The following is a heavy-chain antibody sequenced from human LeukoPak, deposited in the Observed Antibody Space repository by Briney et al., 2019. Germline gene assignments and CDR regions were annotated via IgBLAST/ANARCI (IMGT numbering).Heavy chain of an antibody. J-gene: IGHJ6*03. CDR2: IIPIFGTA. V-gene: IGHV1-69*05. CDR3: ARVCSSTSCYASSYYMDL. Sequence: GAXVKVSCKASGGTFSSYAISWVRQAPGQGLEWMGRIIPIFGTANYAQKFQGRVTITTDESTSKAYMELSSLRSEDTAVYYCARVCSSTSCYASSYYMDLWGKGTTVTVSS. D-gene: IGHD2-2*01. CDR1: GGTFSSYA.